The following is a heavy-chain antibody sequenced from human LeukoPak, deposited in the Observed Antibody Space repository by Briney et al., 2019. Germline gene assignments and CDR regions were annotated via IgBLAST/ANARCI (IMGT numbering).Heavy chain of an antibody. V-gene: IGHV4-34*01. J-gene: IGHJ3*01. CDR2: INHMQFT. D-gene: IGHD5-12*01. CDR1: GGSFSGYY. CDR3: SRGRRWLRSPEAFDV. Sequence: SESLSLTCAVFGGSFSGYYWSWIRQPPGKGLEWIGEINHMQFTNYNPSLKSRVPISLDTSKKHFSLRVSSVTATVTAVYYCSRGRRWLRSPEAFDVWGQGTRVTVSS.